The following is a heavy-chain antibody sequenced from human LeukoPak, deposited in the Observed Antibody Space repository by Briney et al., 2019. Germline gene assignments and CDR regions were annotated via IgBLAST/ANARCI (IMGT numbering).Heavy chain of an antibody. D-gene: IGHD2-2*01. CDR3: AREATNCSGTSCYFDN. V-gene: IGHV3-33*08. Sequence: GRSLRLSCAASGFTFSTYGMHWVRQAPGKGLERVTVIWHDGSNKYYADSAKGRFTISRDNSKNTLYLQMNSLRAEDTALYYCAREATNCSGTSCYFDNWGQGTLVTVSS. J-gene: IGHJ4*02. CDR2: IWHDGSNK. CDR1: GFTFSTYG.